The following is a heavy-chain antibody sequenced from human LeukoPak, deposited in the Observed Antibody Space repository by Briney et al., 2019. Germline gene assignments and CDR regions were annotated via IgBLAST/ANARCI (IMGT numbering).Heavy chain of an antibody. D-gene: IGHD3-10*01. CDR3: TTEFKELGSFFYFYYMDV. Sequence: PGGSLRLSCTASGFTFSNAGMNWVRQAPGKGLEWVGRIKTKSEGGTTDYAAPAKGRFTISRDDSKNALYLQMDSLKSDDTAMYYCTTEFKELGSFFYFYYMDVWGTGTTVTISS. V-gene: IGHV3-15*01. CDR2: IKTKSEGGTT. CDR1: GFTFSNAG. J-gene: IGHJ6*03.